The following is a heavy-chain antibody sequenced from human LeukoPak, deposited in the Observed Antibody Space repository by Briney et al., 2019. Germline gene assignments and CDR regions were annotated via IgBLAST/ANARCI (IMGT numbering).Heavy chain of an antibody. CDR3: AKDGAVGATPYYFDY. D-gene: IGHD1-26*01. CDR1: GFTFSSYG. J-gene: IGHJ4*02. CDR2: ISYDGSNK. Sequence: GGSLRLSCAASGFTFSSYGMHWVRQAPGKGLEWVAVISYDGSNKYYADSVKGRFTISRDNSKNTLYLQMNSLRAEDTAVYYCAKDGAVGATPYYFDYWGQGTLVTVSS. V-gene: IGHV3-30*18.